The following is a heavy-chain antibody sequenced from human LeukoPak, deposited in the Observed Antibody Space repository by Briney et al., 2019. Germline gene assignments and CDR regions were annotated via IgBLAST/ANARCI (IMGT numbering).Heavy chain of an antibody. Sequence: PGRSLRLSCAASGFTFSSYGMHWVRQAPGKGLEWVAVIWYDGSNKYCADSVKGRFTISRDNSKNTLYLQMNSLRAEDTAVYYCARDTVTADYWGQGTLVTVSS. V-gene: IGHV3-33*01. CDR2: IWYDGSNK. J-gene: IGHJ4*02. D-gene: IGHD4-17*01. CDR1: GFTFSSYG. CDR3: ARDTVTADY.